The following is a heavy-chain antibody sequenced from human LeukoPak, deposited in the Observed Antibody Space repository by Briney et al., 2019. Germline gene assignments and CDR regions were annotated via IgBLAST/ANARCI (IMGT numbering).Heavy chain of an antibody. CDR2: MYYNEIT. CDR1: GASISSYY. D-gene: IGHD4-23*01. V-gene: IGHV4-59*08. CDR3: AMGYGGGVGDT. J-gene: IGHJ5*02. Sequence: SETLSLTCTVSGASISSYYWSWFRQPPGKGLEWIDYMYYNEITNDNPSLKSRVTISVDTSKNQFSLNLSSVTAADTAVYFCAMGYGGGVGDTWGQGTLVTVSS.